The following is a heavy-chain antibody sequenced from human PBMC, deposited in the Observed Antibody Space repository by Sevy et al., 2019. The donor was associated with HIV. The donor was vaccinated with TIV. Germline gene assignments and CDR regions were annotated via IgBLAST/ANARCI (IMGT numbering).Heavy chain of an antibody. CDR3: ARTTIYGLVCTYSRPWFDAFDM. V-gene: IGHV4-30-4*01. D-gene: IGHD3-3*01. CDR1: GSSINTGTYY. CDR2: IYHSGSA. J-gene: IGHJ3*02. Sequence: SETLSLTCSVSGSSINTGTYYWSWIRQPPGKGLEWIGFIYHSGSAYYNPSLNSRGSSSIDTYKTTFSLNLNTVTAEDTAVYYCARTTIYGLVCTYSRPWFDAFDMWGQGTMVTVSS.